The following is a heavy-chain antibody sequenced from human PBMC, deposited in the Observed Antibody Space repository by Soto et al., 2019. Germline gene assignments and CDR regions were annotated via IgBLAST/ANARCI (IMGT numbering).Heavy chain of an antibody. CDR2: INAGNGNT. Sequence: ASVKVSCKASGYTFTSYAMHWVRQAPGQRLEWMGWINAGNGNTKYSQKFQGRVTITRDTSASTAYMELSSLRSEDTAVYYCARETGEYYYYYGMDVWGQGTTVTAP. CDR3: ARETGEYYYYYGMDV. CDR1: GYTFTSYA. J-gene: IGHJ6*02. D-gene: IGHD3-16*01. V-gene: IGHV1-3*01.